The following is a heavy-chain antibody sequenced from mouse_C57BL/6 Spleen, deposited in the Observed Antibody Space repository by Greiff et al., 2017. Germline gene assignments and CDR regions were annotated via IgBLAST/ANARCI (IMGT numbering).Heavy chain of an antibody. D-gene: IGHD4-1*01. CDR3: SLANWDYAMDY. CDR1: GYTFTDYE. V-gene: IGHV1-15*01. CDR2: IDPEPGGT. Sequence: QVQLKESGAELVRPGASVTLSCKASGYTFTDYEMHWVKQTPVHGLEWIGAIDPEPGGTAYNQKFKGKAILTADKSSSTAYMELRSLTSEDSAVYYCSLANWDYAMDYWGQGTSVTVSS. J-gene: IGHJ4*01.